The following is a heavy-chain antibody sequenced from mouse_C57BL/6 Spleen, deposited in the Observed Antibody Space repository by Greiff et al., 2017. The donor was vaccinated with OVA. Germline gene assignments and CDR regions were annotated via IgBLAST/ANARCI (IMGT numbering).Heavy chain of an antibody. D-gene: IGHD1-1*01. Sequence: VHVKQSGAELVRPGASVKLSCTASGFNIKDDYMHWVKQRPEQGLEWIGWIDPENGDTEYASKFQGKATITADTSSNTAYLQLSSLTSEDTAVYYCTTPYYYGSSYVGAMDYWGQGTSVTVSS. V-gene: IGHV14-4*01. J-gene: IGHJ4*01. CDR3: TTPYYYGSSYVGAMDY. CDR2: IDPENGDT. CDR1: GFNIKDDY.